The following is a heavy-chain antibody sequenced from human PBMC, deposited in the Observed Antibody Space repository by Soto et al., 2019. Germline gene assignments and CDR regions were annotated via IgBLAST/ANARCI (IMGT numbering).Heavy chain of an antibody. V-gene: IGHV3-66*01. D-gene: IGHD4-17*01. Sequence: EVRLVESGGGLVQPGGSLRLSCAASGVTVGNNYMSWVRQAPGKGLEWVSVTYSGGETRYADSVKGRFTMSRDSTKNTVYLQMDSLRAEDTAVYFCARNVPVTALGYWGQGYLVTVSS. J-gene: IGHJ4*02. CDR3: ARNVPVTALGY. CDR1: GVTVGNNY. CDR2: TYSGGET.